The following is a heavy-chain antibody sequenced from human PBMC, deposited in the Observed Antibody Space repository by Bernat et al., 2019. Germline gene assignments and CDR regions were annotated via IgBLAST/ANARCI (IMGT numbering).Heavy chain of an antibody. CDR3: ARDRGPATRRYFDY. CDR1: GFTFSSYA. Sequence: QVQLVESGGGVVQPGRSLRLSCAASGFTFSSYAMHWVRQAPGKGLEWVAVISYDGSNKYYADSVKGRFTITRDNSKNTLYLQMNSLRAEDTAVYYCARDRGPATRRYFDYWGQGTLVTVSS. V-gene: IGHV3-30-3*01. J-gene: IGHJ4*02. D-gene: IGHD2-15*01. CDR2: ISYDGSNK.